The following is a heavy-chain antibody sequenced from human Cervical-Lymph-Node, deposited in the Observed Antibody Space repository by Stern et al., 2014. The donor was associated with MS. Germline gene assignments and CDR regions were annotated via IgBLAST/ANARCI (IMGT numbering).Heavy chain of an antibody. Sequence: VHLVESGGGVVQPGRSLRLSCAASGFTFSSYGMHWVRQAPGKGLEWVAVTSYDGSDQYYADSVKGRFTISRDNSKNTLYLQMNSLRAEDTAVYYCAKTLTKYSSGWYFDYWGQGTLVTVSS. V-gene: IGHV3-30*18. J-gene: IGHJ4*02. D-gene: IGHD6-19*01. CDR3: AKTLTKYSSGWYFDY. CDR1: GFTFSSYG. CDR2: TSYDGSDQ.